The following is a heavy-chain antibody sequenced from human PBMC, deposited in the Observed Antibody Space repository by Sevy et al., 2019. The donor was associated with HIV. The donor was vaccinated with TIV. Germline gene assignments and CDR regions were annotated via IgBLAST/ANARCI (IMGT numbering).Heavy chain of an antibody. D-gene: IGHD2-2*01. CDR1: GFTFSSYG. V-gene: IGHV3-30*18. Sequence: GGSLRLSCAASGFTFSSYGMHWDRQAPGKGLEWVAVISYDGSNKYYAHSVKGRFTISRDNSKNTLYLQMNSLRAEDTAVYYCAKDQPEYPLQFGYYGMDVWGQGTTVTVSS. CDR2: ISYDGSNK. J-gene: IGHJ6*02. CDR3: AKDQPEYPLQFGYYGMDV.